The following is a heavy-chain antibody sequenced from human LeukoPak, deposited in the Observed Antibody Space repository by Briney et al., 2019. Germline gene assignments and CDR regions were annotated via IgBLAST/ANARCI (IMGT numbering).Heavy chain of an antibody. V-gene: IGHV3-7*01. CDR2: IKEDGSEE. CDR1: GFTFRSYW. D-gene: IGHD3-22*01. CDR3: ARDWLAGNPYHAFDL. Sequence: QSGGSLRLSCAASGFTFRSYWMTWVRQVPGKGLECVANIKEDGSEEYYVDSVKGRFSISRDNAKNSLHLQMNSLRAEDTAVYYCARDWLAGNPYHAFDLWGKGTMVTVSS. J-gene: IGHJ3*01.